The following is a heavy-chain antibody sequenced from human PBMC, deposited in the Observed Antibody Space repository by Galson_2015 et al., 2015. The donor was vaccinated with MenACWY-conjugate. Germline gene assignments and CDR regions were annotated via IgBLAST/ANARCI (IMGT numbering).Heavy chain of an antibody. Sequence: SLRLSCEASGFTFSLYWMTWVRQAPGKGLEWVANIKEEGSETYYIDSVTGRFIITRDNAKKSLDLDMNSLRAEDTAVYYCARISVGDSYFDFWGRGAPVTVSS. V-gene: IGHV3-7*04. CDR2: IKEEGSET. D-gene: IGHD2-21*02. CDR1: GFTFSLYW. J-gene: IGHJ4*02. CDR3: ARISVGDSYFDF.